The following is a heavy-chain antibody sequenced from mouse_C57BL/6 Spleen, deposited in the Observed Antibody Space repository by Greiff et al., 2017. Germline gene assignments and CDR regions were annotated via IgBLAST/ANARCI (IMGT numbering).Heavy chain of an antibody. D-gene: IGHD1-1*01. CDR1: GYTFTSYW. V-gene: IGHV1-69*01. Sequence: QVQLQQPGAELVMPGASVKLSCKASGYTFTSYWMHWVKQRPGQGLEWIGEIDPSDSYPNYNQKFKGKSKLTVDKSSSTAYMQLSSLTSEDSAVYYCARDYYGSSYNFDYWGQGTTLTVSS. CDR2: IDPSDSYP. CDR3: ARDYYGSSYNFDY. J-gene: IGHJ2*01.